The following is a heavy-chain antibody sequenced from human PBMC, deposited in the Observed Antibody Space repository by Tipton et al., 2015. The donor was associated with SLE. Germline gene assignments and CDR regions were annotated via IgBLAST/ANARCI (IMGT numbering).Heavy chain of an antibody. CDR2: INHSGST. D-gene: IGHD2-2*03. J-gene: IGHJ3*02. V-gene: IGHV4-38-2*02. Sequence: LSLTCSVSTYSISNGHYWAWIRQPPGKGLEWIGEINHSGSTNYNPSLKSRVTISVDTSKNQFSLKLSSVTAADTAVYYCARVAGWIEDAFDIWGQGTMVTVSS. CDR3: ARVAGWIEDAFDI. CDR1: TYSISNGHY.